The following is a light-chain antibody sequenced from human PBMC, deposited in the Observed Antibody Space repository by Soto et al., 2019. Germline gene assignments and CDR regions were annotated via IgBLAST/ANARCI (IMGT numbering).Light chain of an antibody. CDR1: QSVYSNS. CDR3: QQSGSSPFT. Sequence: EIVLTQSPGTLSLSPGDRATLSCRASQSVYSNSLAWYQQKPGQAPRLLIYGASNRATGMPDRFSGSGSGTDFTLTISRLEPEDFAVYYCQQSGSSPFTFGQGTKLEIK. CDR2: GAS. J-gene: IGKJ2*01. V-gene: IGKV3-20*01.